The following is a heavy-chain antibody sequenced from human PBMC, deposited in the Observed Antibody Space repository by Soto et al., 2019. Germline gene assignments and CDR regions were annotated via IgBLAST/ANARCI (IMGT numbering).Heavy chain of an antibody. V-gene: IGHV1-69*13. Sequence: ASVKVSCKASGGTFSSYAISWVRQAPGQGLEWMGGIIPIFGTANYAQKFQGRVTITADESTSTAYMELSSLRSEDTAGYYCASHNYDILTGYYWENWFDPWGKGTLVTVSS. J-gene: IGHJ5*02. D-gene: IGHD3-9*01. CDR2: IIPIFGTA. CDR1: GGTFSSYA. CDR3: ASHNYDILTGYYWENWFDP.